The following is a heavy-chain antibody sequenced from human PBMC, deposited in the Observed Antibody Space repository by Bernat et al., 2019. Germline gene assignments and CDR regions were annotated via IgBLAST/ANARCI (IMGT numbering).Heavy chain of an antibody. CDR2: ISYDGSNK. Sequence: QVQLVESGGGVVQPGRSLRLSCAASGFTFSSYAMHWVRQAPGKGLQWVAVISYDGSNKYYADSVKGRFTISRDNSKNTLYLQMNSLRAEDTAVYYCARCSSTTPPADYWGQGTLVTVSS. J-gene: IGHJ4*02. V-gene: IGHV3-30*01. CDR1: GFTFSSYA. CDR3: ARCSSTTPPADY. D-gene: IGHD2-2*01.